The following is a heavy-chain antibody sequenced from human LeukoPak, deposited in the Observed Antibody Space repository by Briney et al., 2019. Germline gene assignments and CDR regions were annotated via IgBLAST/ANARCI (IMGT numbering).Heavy chain of an antibody. CDR2: IYHSGST. D-gene: IGHD6-19*01. CDR1: GGSISSGGYY. CDR3: ASSTPRDNEAVAGY. V-gene: IGHV4-30-2*01. Sequence: KPSETLSLTCTVSGGSISSGGYYWSWIRQPPGKGLEWIGYIYHSGSTYYNPSLKSRVTISVDRSKNQFSLKLSSVTAADTAVYYCASSTPRDNEAVAGYWGQGTLVTVSS. J-gene: IGHJ4*02.